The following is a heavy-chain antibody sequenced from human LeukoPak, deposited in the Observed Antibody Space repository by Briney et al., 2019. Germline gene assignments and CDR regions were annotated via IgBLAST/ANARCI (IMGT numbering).Heavy chain of an antibody. CDR2: ISGSGGST. Sequence: GGSLRLSCAASGFTFSSYAMSWVRQAPGKGLEWVSAISGSGGSTYYADSVKGRFTISRDSSKNTLYLQMNSLRAVDTAVYYCAKGTGIVGATSDAFDIWGQGTMVTVSS. CDR1: GFTFSSYA. J-gene: IGHJ3*02. D-gene: IGHD1-26*01. V-gene: IGHV3-23*01. CDR3: AKGTGIVGATSDAFDI.